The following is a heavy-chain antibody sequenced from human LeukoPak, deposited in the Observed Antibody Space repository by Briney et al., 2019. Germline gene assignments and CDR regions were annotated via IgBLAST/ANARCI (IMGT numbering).Heavy chain of an antibody. D-gene: IGHD4-11*01. V-gene: IGHV3-33*01. CDR1: GFTFSSYG. J-gene: IGHJ4*02. CDR3: AREVRSNYGLYYFDY. Sequence: PGRSLRLSCAASGFTFSSYGMHWVRQAPGKGLEWVAVVWYDGSNKYYADSVKGRFTISRDNSKNTLYLQMNSLRAEDTAVYYCAREVRSNYGLYYFDYWGQGTLVTVSS. CDR2: VWYDGSNK.